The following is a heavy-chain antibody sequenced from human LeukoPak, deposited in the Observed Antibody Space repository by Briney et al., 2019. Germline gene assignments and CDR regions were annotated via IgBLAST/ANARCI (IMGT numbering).Heavy chain of an antibody. D-gene: IGHD6-19*01. CDR1: GFTFSSYA. CDR3: AKGHSSGWPTPDWFDP. J-gene: IGHJ5*02. Sequence: GGSLRLSCAASGFTFSSYAMSWVRQAPGKGLEWVSAISGSGGSTYYADSVKGRFTISRDNSKNTLYLQMNSLRAEDTAVYYCAKGHSSGWPTPDWFDPWGQGTLVTVSS. CDR2: ISGSGGST. V-gene: IGHV3-23*01.